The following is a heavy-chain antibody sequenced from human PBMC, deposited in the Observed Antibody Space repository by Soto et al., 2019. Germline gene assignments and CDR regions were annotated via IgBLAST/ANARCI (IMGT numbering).Heavy chain of an antibody. V-gene: IGHV3-33*01. CDR3: AREMGKGYCSSTSCYELGFPDY. J-gene: IGHJ4*02. CDR2: IWYDGSNK. CDR1: GFTFSSYG. D-gene: IGHD2-2*01. Sequence: QVQLVESGGGVVQPGRSLRLSCAASGFTFSSYGMHWVRQAPGKGLEWVAVIWYDGSNKYYADSVKGRFTISRDNSKNTLDLQMNSLRAEDTAVYYCAREMGKGYCSSTSCYELGFPDYWGQGTLVTVSS.